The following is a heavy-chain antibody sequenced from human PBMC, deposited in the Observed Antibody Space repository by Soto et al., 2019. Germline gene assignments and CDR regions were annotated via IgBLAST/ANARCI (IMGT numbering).Heavy chain of an antibody. Sequence: SETLALGCTVSGGSISISSYYWGWIRQPPGKGLEWIGSIYYSGSTYYNPSLKSRVTISVDTSKNQFSLKLSYVTAADTAVYYCARHRGPMVRGVITNWFDPWGQGTLVTVSS. CDR2: IYYSGST. CDR1: GGSISISSYY. V-gene: IGHV4-39*01. CDR3: ARHRGPMVRGVITNWFDP. D-gene: IGHD3-10*01. J-gene: IGHJ5*02.